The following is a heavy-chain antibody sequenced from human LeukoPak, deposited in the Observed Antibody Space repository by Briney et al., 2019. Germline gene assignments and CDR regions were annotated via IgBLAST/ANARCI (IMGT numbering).Heavy chain of an antibody. CDR3: ARRAGAYSHPYDY. CDR2: ISGSGGST. J-gene: IGHJ4*02. Sequence: GGSLRLSCAASGFTFSNYAMSWVRQAPGKGLEWVSAISGSGGSTHYSDSVKGRFTISRDNSKNTLYLQMNSLRAEDTAVYYCARRAGAYSHPYDYWGQGTLVTVSS. CDR1: GFTFSNYA. D-gene: IGHD4/OR15-4a*01. V-gene: IGHV3-23*01.